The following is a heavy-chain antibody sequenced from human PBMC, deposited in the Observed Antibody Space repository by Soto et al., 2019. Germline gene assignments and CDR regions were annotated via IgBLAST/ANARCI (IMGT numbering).Heavy chain of an antibody. V-gene: IGHV4-4*07. CDR1: GGSTSSYY. CDR3: ARACSSNSCYDVFDY. Sequence: SETLSLTCTVSGGSTSSYYWSWVRQPAGKGLEWIGRIYTSGSTNYNPSLKSRVTMSVDTSKNQFSLKLSSVTAADTAVYYCARACSSNSCYDVFDYWGQGTLVTVSS. D-gene: IGHD2-2*01. J-gene: IGHJ4*02. CDR2: IYTSGST.